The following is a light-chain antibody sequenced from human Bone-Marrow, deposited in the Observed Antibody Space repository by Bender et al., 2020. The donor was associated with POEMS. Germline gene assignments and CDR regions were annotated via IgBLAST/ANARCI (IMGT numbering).Light chain of an antibody. CDR3: SSYAGTNNWV. Sequence: QSALTQPASVSASPGQSITISCTGTSNDVGDFNFVSWYQQHPGKAPKLMIYDVINRPSGVPDRFSGSKSGNTASLTVSGLQAEDEADYYCSSYAGTNNWVFGGGTKLTVL. CDR2: DVI. J-gene: IGLJ3*02. CDR1: SNDVGDFNF. V-gene: IGLV2-8*01.